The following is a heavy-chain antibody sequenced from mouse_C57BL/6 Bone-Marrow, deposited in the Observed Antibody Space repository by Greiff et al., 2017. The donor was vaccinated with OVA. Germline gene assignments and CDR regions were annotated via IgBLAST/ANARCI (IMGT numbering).Heavy chain of an antibody. CDR3: ARRYGSLFDY. CDR2: IHPNSGST. V-gene: IGHV1-64*01. CDR1: GYTFTSYW. D-gene: IGHD1-1*01. J-gene: IGHJ2*01. Sequence: QVQLKQPGAELVKPGASVKLSRKASGYTFTSYWMHWVKQRPGQGLEWIGMIHPNSGSTNYNEKFKSKATLTVDKSSSTAYMQLSSLTSEDSAVYYCARRYGSLFDYWGQGTTLTVSS.